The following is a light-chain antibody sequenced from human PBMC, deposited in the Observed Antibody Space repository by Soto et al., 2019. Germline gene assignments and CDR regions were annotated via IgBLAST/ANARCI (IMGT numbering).Light chain of an antibody. J-gene: IGKJ2*01. V-gene: IGKV3-20*01. CDR2: GAS. Sequence: EIVLTQSPGTLSLSPGERATLSCRASQSVSSSRLGWYQQKPGQAPRLLIYGASTRATGIPDRFSGSGSGTDFALTISRLEPEDFAVYYCQHYDISPPMYTLGQGTKLEIK. CDR1: QSVSSSR. CDR3: QHYDISPPMYT.